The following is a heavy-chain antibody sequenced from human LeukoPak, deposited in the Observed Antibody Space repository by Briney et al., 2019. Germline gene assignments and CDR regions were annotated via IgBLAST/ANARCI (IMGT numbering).Heavy chain of an antibody. V-gene: IGHV2-5*01. CDR2: IYWNDDK. J-gene: IGHJ5*02. D-gene: IGHD3-10*01. CDR3: AKRTIRGDSGLFDP. Sequence: SGPTLVKPTQTLTLTCTGFSLSSSGEGVGWIRQPPGKALERLALIYWNDDKLYSPSLWTRLTITKDTSKNQVVLTMTNMDPVDTATYYCAKRTIRGDSGLFDPWGQGTLVTVSS. CDR1: GFSLSSSGEG.